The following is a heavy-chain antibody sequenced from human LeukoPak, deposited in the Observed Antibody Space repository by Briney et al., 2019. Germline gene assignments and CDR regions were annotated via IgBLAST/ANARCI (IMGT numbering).Heavy chain of an antibody. D-gene: IGHD5-12*01. CDR3: ARGATIAFDI. V-gene: IGHV3-30-3*01. Sequence: GGSLRLSCAASGFTFSSYAMHWVRQAPGKGLEWVAVISYDGSNKYYADSVKGRFTISRDNSENTLYLQMNSLRAEDTAVYYCARGATIAFDIWGQGTMVTVSS. CDR1: GFTFSSYA. J-gene: IGHJ3*02. CDR2: ISYDGSNK.